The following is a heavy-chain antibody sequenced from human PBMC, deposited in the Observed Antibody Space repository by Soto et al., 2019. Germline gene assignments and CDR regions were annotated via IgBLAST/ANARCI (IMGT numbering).Heavy chain of an antibody. D-gene: IGHD6-19*01. V-gene: IGHV4-59*01. CDR3: AREQGSGWYFDY. CDR1: GGSISSYY. J-gene: IGHJ4*02. Sequence: SETLSLTCTVSGGSISSYYWSWIRQPPGKGLEWIGYIYYSGSTNYNPSLKSRVTISVDTSKNQFSLKLSSVTAADTAVYYCAREQGSGWYFDYWGQGTLVTVSS. CDR2: IYYSGST.